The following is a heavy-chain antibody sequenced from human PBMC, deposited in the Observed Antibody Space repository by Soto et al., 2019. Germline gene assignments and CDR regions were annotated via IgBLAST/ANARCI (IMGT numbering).Heavy chain of an antibody. Sequence: QITLKESGPTLVKPTQTLTLTCPFSGFSFSTTGVGVGWIRQPPGKALEWLALIYWDDDKRYSPSLKSRLTITKDTSNNQVVLTMTNMNPVDTATYYCAHRQAQGIGLAGTFDSWGQGTLVTVSS. V-gene: IGHV2-5*02. CDR3: AHRQAQGIGLAGTFDS. CDR2: IYWDDDK. CDR1: GFSFSTTGVG. D-gene: IGHD6-19*01. J-gene: IGHJ4*02.